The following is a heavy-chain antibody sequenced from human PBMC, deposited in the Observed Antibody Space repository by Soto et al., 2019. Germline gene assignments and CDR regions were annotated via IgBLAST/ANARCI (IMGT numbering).Heavy chain of an antibody. CDR2: IYYRGNA. CDR1: ADSINSDKYY. Sequence: TLSLTCSVSADSINSDKYYWGWIRQPPGKGLEWIGSIYYRGNAYYNPSLQTRVTISLDTSKSQFSLKLSSVTAADAAVYYCATFPSYGSGSYDYGMDVWGQGTTVTVSS. CDR3: ATFPSYGSGSYDYGMDV. V-gene: IGHV4-39*01. J-gene: IGHJ6*02. D-gene: IGHD3-10*01.